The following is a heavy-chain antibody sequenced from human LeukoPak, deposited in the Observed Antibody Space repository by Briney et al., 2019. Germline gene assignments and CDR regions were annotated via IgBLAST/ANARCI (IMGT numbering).Heavy chain of an antibody. V-gene: IGHV3-7*04. CDR1: GFALSILW. J-gene: IGHJ4*02. CDR3: ARGARDGYNW. D-gene: IGHD5-24*01. CDR2: MKHDGSKE. Sequence: GGSLSLSCAPSGFALSILWMSWVRHAPGRGLEWVAKMKHDGSKEYYVDSVKGRFTISRDNTKNSLYLQMNSLRADDTAVYYCARGARDGYNWWGQGTLVTVSS.